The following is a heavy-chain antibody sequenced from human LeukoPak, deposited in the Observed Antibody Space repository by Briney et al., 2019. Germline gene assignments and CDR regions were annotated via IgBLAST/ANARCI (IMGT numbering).Heavy chain of an antibody. CDR2: INHSGST. Sequence: SETLSLTCAVYGGSFSDYYWSWIRQPPGKGLEWIGEINHSGSTNYNPSLKSRVTISVDTSKNQFSLKLSSVTAADTAVYYCARGNRRRWLQNDAFDIWGQGTMVTVSS. D-gene: IGHD5-24*01. J-gene: IGHJ3*02. CDR1: GGSFSDYY. CDR3: ARGNRRRWLQNDAFDI. V-gene: IGHV4-34*01.